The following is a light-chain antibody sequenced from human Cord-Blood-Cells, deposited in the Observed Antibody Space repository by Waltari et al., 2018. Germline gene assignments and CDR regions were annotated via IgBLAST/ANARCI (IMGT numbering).Light chain of an antibody. Sequence: DIQMTQSPSSLSASLGDRVTITYRASQSISSYLNWYQQKPGKAPKLLIYDASSLQSGVPSRFSGSGSGTDFTLTISSLQPEDFATYYCQQSYSTPRTFGQGTKVEIK. CDR1: QSISSY. CDR2: DAS. V-gene: IGKV1-39*01. CDR3: QQSYSTPRT. J-gene: IGKJ1*01.